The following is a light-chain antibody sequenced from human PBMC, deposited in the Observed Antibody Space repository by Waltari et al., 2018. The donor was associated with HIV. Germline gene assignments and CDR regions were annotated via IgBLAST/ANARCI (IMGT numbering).Light chain of an antibody. Sequence: QSALTQPASVSGSPGQSITISCTGTSSDVGGYNLVSWYQQHPGKAPNLMIYEVSKRPSGVSNRFSGSKSGTTASLTISGLQAEDEADYYCCAYAGSTTYVIFGGGTKLTVL. CDR3: CAYAGSTTYVI. V-gene: IGLV2-23*02. J-gene: IGLJ2*01. CDR2: EVS. CDR1: SSDVGGYNL.